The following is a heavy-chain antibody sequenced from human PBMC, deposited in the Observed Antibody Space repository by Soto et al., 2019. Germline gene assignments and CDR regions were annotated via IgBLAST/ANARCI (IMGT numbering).Heavy chain of an antibody. CDR2: IYYSGSS. CDR3: AGMPVTTTNCLDP. J-gene: IGHJ5*02. D-gene: IGHD3-22*01. CDR1: GGSISSGAYY. Sequence: QVQLQESGPGLVKPSQTLSLTCTVSGGSISSGAYYWSWIRQHPGKGLEWIGYIYYSGSSYYNPSLKSRVTISVDTSQNQFSLKLSSVTAADTAIYYCAGMPVTTTNCLDPWGQGTLVIVSS. V-gene: IGHV4-31*03.